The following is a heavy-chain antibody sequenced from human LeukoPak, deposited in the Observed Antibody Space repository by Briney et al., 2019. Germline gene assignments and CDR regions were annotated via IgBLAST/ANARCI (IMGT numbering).Heavy chain of an antibody. Sequence: SETLSLTCTVSGGSINTYYWGWIRQPPGKGLEWIGSIYYSGSTYYNPSLKSRVTISVDTSKNQFSLKLSSVTAADTAVYYCAVDFWSGYPYGMDVWGQGTTVTVSS. J-gene: IGHJ6*02. D-gene: IGHD3-3*01. CDR2: IYYSGST. CDR3: AVDFWSGYPYGMDV. CDR1: GGSINTYY. V-gene: IGHV4-39*01.